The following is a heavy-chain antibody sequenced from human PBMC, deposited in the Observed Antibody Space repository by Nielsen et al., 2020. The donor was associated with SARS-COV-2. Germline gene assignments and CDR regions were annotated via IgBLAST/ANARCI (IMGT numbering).Heavy chain of an antibody. CDR3: AHRRTGFGHDY. CDR1: GFSLSTSGGG. Sequence: SGPTLVKPTQTLTLTCSFSGFSLSTSGGGVAWIRQPPGKALEWLALIYWNDNKGYSPSLKSRLTVTKDTSKNQVVLTMTNMDPVDTATYYCAHRRTGFGHDYWGQGTLVTVSS. V-gene: IGHV2-5*01. D-gene: IGHD3-3*01. CDR2: IYWNDNK. J-gene: IGHJ4*02.